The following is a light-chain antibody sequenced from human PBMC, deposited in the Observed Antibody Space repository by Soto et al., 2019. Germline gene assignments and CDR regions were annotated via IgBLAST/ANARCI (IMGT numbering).Light chain of an antibody. CDR1: QGISSY. Sequence: AIRMTQSPSSLSASTGHRVTITCRASQGISSYLAWYQQKPGKAPKLLIYAASTLQSGVPSRFSGSGSGTDFTLTFSCLQSEDFATYYCQQYYSYPLTFGGGTKVEIK. V-gene: IGKV1-8*01. CDR2: AAS. J-gene: IGKJ4*01. CDR3: QQYYSYPLT.